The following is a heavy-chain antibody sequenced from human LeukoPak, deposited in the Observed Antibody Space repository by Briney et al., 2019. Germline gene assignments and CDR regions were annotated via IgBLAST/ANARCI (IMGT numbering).Heavy chain of an antibody. CDR1: GGSISSYY. Sequence: SETLSLTCTVSGGSISSYYWSWIRQPPGKGLEWIGYIYYSGSTKYNPPLKSRVPISVDTSKNQFSLKLSSVTAADTAVYYCARRNGYSYGRFDPWGQGTLVTVSS. J-gene: IGHJ5*02. CDR3: ARRNGYSYGRFDP. V-gene: IGHV4-59*08. D-gene: IGHD5-18*01. CDR2: IYYSGST.